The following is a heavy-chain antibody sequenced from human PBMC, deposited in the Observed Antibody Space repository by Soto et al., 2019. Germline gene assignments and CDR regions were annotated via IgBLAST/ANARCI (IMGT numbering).Heavy chain of an antibody. CDR1: GFTFSSYA. V-gene: IGHV3-23*01. CDR3: AKYPYYYDSSGYPLGFDY. CDR2: ISGSGGST. Sequence: GGSLRLFCAASGFTFSSYAMSWVRQAPGKGLEWVSAISGSGGSTYYADSVKGRFTISRDNSKNTLYLQMNSLRAEDTAVYYCAKYPYYYDSSGYPLGFDYWGQGTLVTVSS. J-gene: IGHJ4*02. D-gene: IGHD3-22*01.